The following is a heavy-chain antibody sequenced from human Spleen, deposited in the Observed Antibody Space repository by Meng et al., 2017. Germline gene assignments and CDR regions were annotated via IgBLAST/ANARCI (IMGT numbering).Heavy chain of an antibody. CDR2: IFHSGTA. J-gene: IGHJ4*02. Sequence: QVQLQESGPGLVRPSGTLSLTCVGSGGSISSSHWWQWVRQPPGKGLEWIGEIFHSGTAKYNPSLRSRVTISVDNSNNRFSLIMTSVTAADTAVYYCARVGASIAWLFDFDHWGQGVLVTVSS. V-gene: IGHV4-4*02. CDR1: GGSISSSHW. CDR3: ARVGASIAWLFDFDH. D-gene: IGHD6-19*01.